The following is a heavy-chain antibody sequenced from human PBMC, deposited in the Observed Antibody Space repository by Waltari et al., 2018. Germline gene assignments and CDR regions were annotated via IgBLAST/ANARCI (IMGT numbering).Heavy chain of an antibody. CDR2: INPNSGGT. Sequence: QVQLVPSGAAVKKPGASVKVSCKASGYTFTSHGFSWVRQASGQGLEWMGRINPNSGGTNYAQKFQGRVTMTRNTSISTAYMELSSLRSEDTAVYYCARGVVGASRDWGQGTLVTVSS. J-gene: IGHJ4*02. CDR1: GYTFTSHG. D-gene: IGHD1-26*01. V-gene: IGHV1-8*02. CDR3: ARGVVGASRD.